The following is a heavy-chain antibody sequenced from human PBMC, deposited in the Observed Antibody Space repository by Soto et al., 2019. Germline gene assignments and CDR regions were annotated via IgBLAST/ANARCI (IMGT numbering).Heavy chain of an antibody. Sequence: SVKVSCKASGGTFSNYTISWVRQAPGQGLEWMGGIIPVFGTTDYEQKFQGRVTITADGSTSTAYMKLSSLRSADTAVYYCARSSPYIVVRKPTGNQDYYGMDVWDQGTTVTVSS. CDR3: ARSSPYIVVRKPTGNQDYYGMDV. V-gene: IGHV1-69*13. D-gene: IGHD2-2*01. CDR1: GGTFSNYT. CDR2: IIPVFGTT. J-gene: IGHJ6*02.